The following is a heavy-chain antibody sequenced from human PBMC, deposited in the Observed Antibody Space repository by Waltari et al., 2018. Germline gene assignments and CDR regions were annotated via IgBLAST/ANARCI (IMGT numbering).Heavy chain of an antibody. CDR2: IFSDGRT. V-gene: IGHV3-53*01. CDR1: GFTVRSNY. Sequence: EVQLVESGGGFIQSGGSLRLSCAASGFTVRSNYMRWVRQAPGKGLGWVSVIFSDGRTYYADSVKGRFTISRDNSKNTLYLQINSLRAEDTAVYYCARDSRGGLFFDYWGQGTLVTVSS. J-gene: IGHJ4*02. CDR3: ARDSRGGLFFDY.